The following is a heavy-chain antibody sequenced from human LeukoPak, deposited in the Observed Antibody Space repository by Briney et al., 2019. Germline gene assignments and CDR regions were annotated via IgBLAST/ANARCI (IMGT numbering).Heavy chain of an antibody. V-gene: IGHV1-69*06. CDR2: IIPIFGTA. Sequence: ASVKVSCKASGGTFSSYAISWVRQAPGQGLEWMGGIIPIFGTANYAQKFQGRVTITADKSTSTAYMELSSLRSEDTAVYYCAREVAYGDYLSRYYYYYYGMDVWGQGTTVTVSS. J-gene: IGHJ6*02. CDR3: AREVAYGDYLSRYYYYYYGMDV. D-gene: IGHD4-17*01. CDR1: GGTFSSYA.